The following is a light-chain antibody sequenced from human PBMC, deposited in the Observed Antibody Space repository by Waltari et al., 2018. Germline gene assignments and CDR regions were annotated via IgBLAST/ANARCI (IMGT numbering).Light chain of an antibody. CDR1: SLRRYY. V-gene: IGLV3-19*01. CDR3: NSRDTSGNHVV. J-gene: IGLJ2*01. Sequence: SSELTQDPAVSVALGQTVRITCQGDSLRRYYASWYQQKPGQAPVLVVYGKNNRPSGIPDRFSGSTSGNTASLTISGAPAEDEADYYCNSRDTSGNHVVFGGGTKLTVL. CDR2: GKN.